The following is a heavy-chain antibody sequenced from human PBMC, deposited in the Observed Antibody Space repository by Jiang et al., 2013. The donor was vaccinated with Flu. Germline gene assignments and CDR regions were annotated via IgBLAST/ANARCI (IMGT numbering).Heavy chain of an antibody. D-gene: IGHD6-13*01. CDR1: SFSGYY. CDR3: ARHLIGSDIAAAGTTRFNYYYYGMDV. J-gene: IGHJ6*02. CDR2: INHSGST. Sequence: SFSGYYWSWIRQPPGKGLEWIGEINHSGSTNYNPSLKSRVTISVDTSKNQFSLKLSSVTAADTAVYYCARHLIGSDIAAAGTTRFNYYYYGMDVWGQGTTVTVSS. V-gene: IGHV4-34*01.